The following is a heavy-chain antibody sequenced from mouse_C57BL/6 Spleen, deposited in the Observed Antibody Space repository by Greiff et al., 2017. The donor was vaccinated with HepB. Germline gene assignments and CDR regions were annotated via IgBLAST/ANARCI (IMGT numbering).Heavy chain of an antibody. Sequence: QVQLQQPGAEPVKPGASVKLSCKASGYTFTSYWMHWVKQRPGQGLEWIGMIHPNSGSTNYNEKFKTKATLTVDKSSSTAYMQLSSLTSEDSAVYDCARAGSSGYDAMDYWGQGTSVTVSS. J-gene: IGHJ4*01. CDR2: IHPNSGST. CDR1: GYTFTSYW. CDR3: ARAGSSGYDAMDY. V-gene: IGHV1-64*01. D-gene: IGHD3-2*02.